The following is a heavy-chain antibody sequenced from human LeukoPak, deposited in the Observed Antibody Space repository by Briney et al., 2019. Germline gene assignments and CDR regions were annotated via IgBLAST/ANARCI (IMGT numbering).Heavy chain of an antibody. J-gene: IGHJ4*02. CDR1: GGSISSYY. CDR3: ARGIAYFDY. Sequence: SETLSLTCTVSGGSISSYYWSWIRQPPGKGLEWIGYIYYSGSTNYNPSLKSRVTISVDTSKNQFSLKLSSVTAADTAVYYCARGIAYFDYWGQGTLVTVSS. CDR2: IYYSGST. V-gene: IGHV4-59*08. D-gene: IGHD3-10*01.